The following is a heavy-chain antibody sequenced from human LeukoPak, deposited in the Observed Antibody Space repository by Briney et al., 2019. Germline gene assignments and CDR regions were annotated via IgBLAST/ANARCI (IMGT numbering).Heavy chain of an antibody. J-gene: IGHJ5*02. CDR2: ISGSGGGT. D-gene: IGHD5-12*01. Sequence: GGSLRLSCAASGFTFSTYAMSWVRQAPGKGLEWVSAISGSGGGTYYADSVKGRLTISRDNSKNTLYLQMSSLRAEDTAVYYCAKAFSAYENWPPNWFDPWGQGTLVTVSS. V-gene: IGHV3-23*01. CDR3: AKAFSAYENWPPNWFDP. CDR1: GFTFSTYA.